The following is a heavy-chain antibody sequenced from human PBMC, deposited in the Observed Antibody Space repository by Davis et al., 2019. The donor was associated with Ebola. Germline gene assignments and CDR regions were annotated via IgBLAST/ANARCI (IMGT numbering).Heavy chain of an antibody. CDR1: GFSVSDYY. J-gene: IGHJ6*02. CDR2: IYSAGHT. CDR3: ARGHATSLYGMDV. V-gene: IGHV3-53*01. Sequence: PGGSLRLSCAASGFSVSDYYMSWVRQAPGKGLEWVSIIYSAGHTYYADTVKGRFTISRDNSKNTLYLQLNSLRAEDTAVYYCARGHATSLYGMDVWGQGTTVTVSS.